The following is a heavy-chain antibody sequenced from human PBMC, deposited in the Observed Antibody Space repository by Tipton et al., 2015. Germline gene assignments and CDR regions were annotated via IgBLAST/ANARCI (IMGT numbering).Heavy chain of an antibody. J-gene: IGHJ4*02. CDR2: IYYSGTT. Sequence: TLSLTCTVSGDSMSSGTYYWSWIRQHPGKGLEWIGYIYYSGTTYYNPSLKSRLTISLDRSKSHFSLQLTSVTAADTAVYYCAGSGDTYIDYWGQGPLVTVSS. CDR1: GDSMSSGTYY. CDR3: AGSGDTYIDY. D-gene: IGHD5-18*01. V-gene: IGHV4-31*03.